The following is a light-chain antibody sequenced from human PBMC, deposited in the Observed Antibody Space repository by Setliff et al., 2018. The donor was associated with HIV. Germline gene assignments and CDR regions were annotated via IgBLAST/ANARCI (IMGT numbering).Light chain of an antibody. J-gene: IGLJ1*01. V-gene: IGLV2-11*01. CDR2: DVT. CDR3: CSYAGSYTLIYV. Sequence: QSALAQPRSVSGSPGQSVTISCTGTSSDVGGYDSVSWFQQHPGKAPKLMIYDVTKRPSGVPDRFSGSKSGDTASLTISGLRAEDEADYYCCSYAGSYTLIYVFGTGTKVTVL. CDR1: SSDVGGYDS.